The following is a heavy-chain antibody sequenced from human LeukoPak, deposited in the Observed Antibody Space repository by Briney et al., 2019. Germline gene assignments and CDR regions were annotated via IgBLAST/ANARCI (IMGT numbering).Heavy chain of an antibody. V-gene: IGHV1-69*06. J-gene: IGHJ6*04. Sequence: ASVKVSCKASGGTSSSYAISWVRQAPGQGLEWMGGIIPIFGTANYAQKFQGRVTITADKSTSTAYMELSSLRSEDTAVYYCARGYCSSTSCYPYYYYGMDVWGKGTTVTVSS. CDR2: IIPIFGTA. CDR1: GGTSSSYA. D-gene: IGHD2-2*01. CDR3: ARGYCSSTSCYPYYYYGMDV.